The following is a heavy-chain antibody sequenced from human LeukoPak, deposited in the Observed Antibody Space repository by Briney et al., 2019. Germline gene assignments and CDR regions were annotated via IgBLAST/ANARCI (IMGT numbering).Heavy chain of an antibody. V-gene: IGHV4-59*01. CDR1: GGSISSYY. CDR3: ARVNYYYYYMDV. CDR2: IYYSGST. Sequence: SETLSLTCTVSGGSISSYYWSWIRQPPGKGLEWIGYIYYSGSTNYNPSLKSRVTISVDTSKNQFSLKLSSVTAADTAVYYCARVNYYYYYMDVWGKGTTVTVSS. J-gene: IGHJ6*03.